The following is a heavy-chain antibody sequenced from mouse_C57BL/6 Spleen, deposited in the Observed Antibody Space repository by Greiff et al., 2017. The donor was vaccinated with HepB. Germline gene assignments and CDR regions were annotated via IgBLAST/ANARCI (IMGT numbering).Heavy chain of an antibody. CDR2: ISSGGSYT. J-gene: IGHJ2*01. CDR1: GFTFSSYG. V-gene: IGHV5-6*01. CDR3: ARQGYYFDY. Sequence: EQLKESGGDLVKPGGSLKLSCAASGFTFSSYGMSWVRQTPDKRLEWVATISSGGSYTYYPDSVKGRFTISRDNAKNTLYLQMSSLKSEDTAMYYCARQGYYFDYWGQGTTLTVSS.